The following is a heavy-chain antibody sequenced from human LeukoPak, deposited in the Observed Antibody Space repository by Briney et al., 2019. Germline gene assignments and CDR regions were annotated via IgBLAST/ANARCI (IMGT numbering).Heavy chain of an antibody. CDR2: IYYSGST. J-gene: IGHJ3*02. Sequence: PSETLSLTCTVSGGSISSYYWSWIRQPPGKGLEWIGYIYYSGSTNYNPSLKSRVTISVDTSKNQFSLELSSVTAADTAVYYCARYGCSSTNCPRRDAFDIWGQGTMVTVSS. D-gene: IGHD2-2*01. V-gene: IGHV4-59*01. CDR1: GGSISSYY. CDR3: ARYGCSSTNCPRRDAFDI.